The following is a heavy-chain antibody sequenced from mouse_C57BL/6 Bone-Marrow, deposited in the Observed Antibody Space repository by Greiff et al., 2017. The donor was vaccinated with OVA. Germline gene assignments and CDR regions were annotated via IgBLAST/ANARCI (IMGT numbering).Heavy chain of an antibody. V-gene: IGHV1-81*01. CDR3: ARGGPFDY. Sequence: VQLQQSGAELARPGASVKLSCKASGYTFTSYGISWVKQRTGQGLAWSGEIYPRSGNTYYNETFKGKATLTADKASSTAYMELRSLTSEDSAVYFCARGGPFDYWGQGTTLTVSS. J-gene: IGHJ2*01. CDR2: IYPRSGNT. CDR1: GYTFTSYG.